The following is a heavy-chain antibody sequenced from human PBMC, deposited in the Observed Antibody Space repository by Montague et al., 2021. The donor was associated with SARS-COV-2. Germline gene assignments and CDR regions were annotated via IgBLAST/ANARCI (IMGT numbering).Heavy chain of an antibody. J-gene: IGHJ6*02. CDR3: ARVRGAALYFGEVGYYGMVV. V-gene: IGHV4-61*02. Sequence: TLSLTCTVSGASVTTGHYYWSWLRQPAGKGLEWTGRVYPSGNTNYNPSLRSRVSISVDMSKNQISLKLSSVTAADTAVYYCARVRGAALYFGEVGYYGMVVWGQGTTVTVSS. D-gene: IGHD3-10*01. CDR1: GASVTTGHYY. CDR2: VYPSGNT.